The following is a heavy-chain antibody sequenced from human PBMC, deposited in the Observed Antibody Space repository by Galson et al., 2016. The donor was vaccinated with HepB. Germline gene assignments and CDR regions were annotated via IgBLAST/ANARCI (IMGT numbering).Heavy chain of an antibody. Sequence: SETLSLTCTVSGDSITTSSWSWIRQPPGMGLEWIAFSHYSGATSYSPSLHRRVTISVDTSKSQLSLRLRSVTAADTAVYYCARNAPTLGITDAFDIWGQGAMVTVSS. V-gene: IGHV4-59*01. CDR1: GDSITTSS. CDR2: SHYSGAT. D-gene: IGHD2-15*01. CDR3: ARNAPTLGITDAFDI. J-gene: IGHJ3*02.